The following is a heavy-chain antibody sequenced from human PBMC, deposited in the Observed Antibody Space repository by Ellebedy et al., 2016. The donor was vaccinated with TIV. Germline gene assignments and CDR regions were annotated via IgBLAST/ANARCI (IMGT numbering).Heavy chain of an antibody. D-gene: IGHD2-21*02. J-gene: IGHJ6*02. CDR3: ARIHVVVTPRGDYGMDV. CDR2: IYYSGST. Sequence: SETLSLXXTVSGGSISSSSYYWGWIRQPPGKGLEWIGSIYYSGSTYYNPSLKSRVTISVDKSKNQFSLKLSSVTAADMAVYYCARIHVVVTPRGDYGMDVWGQGTTVTVSS. CDR1: GGSISSSSYY. V-gene: IGHV4-39*07.